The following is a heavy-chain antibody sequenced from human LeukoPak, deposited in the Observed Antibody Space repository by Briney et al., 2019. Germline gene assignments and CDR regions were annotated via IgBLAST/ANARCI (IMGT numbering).Heavy chain of an antibody. CDR2: ISYDGSNK. CDR3: AKDLWGPGREYYYDSSGYYSNDY. V-gene: IGHV3-30*18. J-gene: IGHJ4*02. Sequence: GRSLRLSCAASGFTFSSYGMHWVRQAPGKGLEWVAVISYDGSNKYYADSVKGRFTISRDNSKNTLYLQMNSLRAEDTAVYYCAKDLWGPGREYYYDSSGYYSNDYWGQGTLVTVSS. CDR1: GFTFSSYG. D-gene: IGHD3-22*01.